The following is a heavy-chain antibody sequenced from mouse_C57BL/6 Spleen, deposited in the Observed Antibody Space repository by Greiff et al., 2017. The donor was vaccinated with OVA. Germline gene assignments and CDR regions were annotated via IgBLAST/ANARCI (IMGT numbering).Heavy chain of an antibody. D-gene: IGHD3-2*02. Sequence: VKLVESGPGLVAPSQSLSITCTVSGFSLTSYGVHWVRQPPGKGLEWLVVIWSDGSTTYNSAPKSRLSISKDNSKSQVFLKKNSLQTDDTAMYYCARHGRGSSGYDYAMDYWGQGTSVTVSS. J-gene: IGHJ4*01. CDR1: GFSLTSYG. CDR3: ARHGRGSSGYDYAMDY. V-gene: IGHV2-6-1*01. CDR2: IWSDGST.